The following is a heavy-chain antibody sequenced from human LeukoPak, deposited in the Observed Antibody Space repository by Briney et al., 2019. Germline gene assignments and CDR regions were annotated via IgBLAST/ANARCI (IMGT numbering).Heavy chain of an antibody. J-gene: IGHJ6*02. Sequence: PGGSLRLSCAASGFTFDDYAMHWVRQAPGKGLEWVSLISGDGGSTYYADSVKGRFTISRDNSKNSLYLQMNSLRTEDTALYYCAKDITPYYYDSSGYYPPFYGIDVWGQGTTVTVSS. CDR3: AKDITPYYYDSSGYYPPFYGIDV. CDR2: ISGDGGST. CDR1: GFTFDDYA. D-gene: IGHD3-22*01. V-gene: IGHV3-43*02.